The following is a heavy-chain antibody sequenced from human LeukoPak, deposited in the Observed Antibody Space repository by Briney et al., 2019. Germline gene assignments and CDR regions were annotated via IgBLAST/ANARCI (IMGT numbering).Heavy chain of an antibody. CDR2: FDPEDGET. V-gene: IGHV1-24*01. CDR1: GYTLTELS. J-gene: IGHJ2*01. D-gene: IGHD5-18*01. CDR3: ATATAMDPYWYFDL. Sequence: ASVKVSCKVSGYTLTELSMHWVRQAPGKGLEWMGGFDPEDGETIYAQKFQGRVAMTEDTSTDTAYMELSSLRSEDTAVYYCATATAMDPYWYFDLWGRGTLVTVSS.